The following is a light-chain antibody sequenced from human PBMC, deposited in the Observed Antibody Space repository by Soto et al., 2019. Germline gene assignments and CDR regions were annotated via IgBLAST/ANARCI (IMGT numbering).Light chain of an antibody. CDR1: SSDVGGYNY. Sequence: QSVLTQPASVSGSPGQSITISCTGTSSDVGGYNYVSWYQHHPGKAPKLIIFDVSTRPSGVSNRFSGSKSGNTASLTISGLQAEDEADYYCSSYTSSSTLVFGTGTKLTVL. CDR2: DVS. V-gene: IGLV2-14*03. CDR3: SSYTSSSTLV. J-gene: IGLJ1*01.